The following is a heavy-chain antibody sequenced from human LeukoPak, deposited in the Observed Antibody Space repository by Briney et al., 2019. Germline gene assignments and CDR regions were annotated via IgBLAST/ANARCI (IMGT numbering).Heavy chain of an antibody. D-gene: IGHD3-22*01. V-gene: IGHV3-15*01. CDR1: GFTFSNAW. Sequence: PGGSLRLSCAASGFTFSNAWMSWVRQAPGKVLEWVGRIKSKTDGGTTDYAAPVKGRFTISRDDSKNTLYLQMNSLKTEDTAVYYCTTLLDYYYDSSGYYLLDYWGQGTLVTVSS. CDR3: TTLLDYYYDSSGYYLLDY. J-gene: IGHJ4*02. CDR2: IKSKTDGGTT.